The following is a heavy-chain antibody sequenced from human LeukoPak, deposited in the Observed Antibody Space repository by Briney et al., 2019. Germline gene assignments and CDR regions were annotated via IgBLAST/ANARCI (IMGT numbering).Heavy chain of an antibody. D-gene: IGHD2-15*01. Sequence: SETLSLTCTVSGGSISSYYWSWIRQPPGKGLEWIGYIYYSGSTNYNPSLKSRVTISVDTSKNQFSLKLSSVTAADTAVYYCARDKAPLLYCSGGSCQAIFDYWGQGTLVTVSS. CDR1: GGSISSYY. J-gene: IGHJ4*02. CDR3: ARDKAPLLYCSGGSCQAIFDY. V-gene: IGHV4-59*12. CDR2: IYYSGST.